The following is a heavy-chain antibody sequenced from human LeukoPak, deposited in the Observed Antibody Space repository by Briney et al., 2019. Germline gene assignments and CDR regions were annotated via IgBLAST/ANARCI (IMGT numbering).Heavy chain of an antibody. D-gene: IGHD3-10*01. V-gene: IGHV4-39*01. CDR2: INYSGTT. Sequence: SETLSLTCTVSGGSISTNDYYWGWIRQPPGKGLEWIGSINYSGTTYYNPSLKSRVTISVDTPKNQLSLKLYSVTAADTAVYYCAKHYMGSFYNHGLDLWGQGTLVTVSS. J-gene: IGHJ5*02. CDR1: GGSISTNDYY. CDR3: AKHYMGSFYNHGLDL.